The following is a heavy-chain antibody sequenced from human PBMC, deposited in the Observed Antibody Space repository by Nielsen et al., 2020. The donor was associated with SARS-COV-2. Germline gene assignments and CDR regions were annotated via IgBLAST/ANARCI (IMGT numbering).Heavy chain of an antibody. D-gene: IGHD6-13*01. CDR3: ANLISSSRYPNGMDV. CDR1: GFTFSSYG. J-gene: IGHJ6*02. Sequence: GESLKISCAASGFTFSSYGMHWVRQAPGKGLEWVAVISYDGSNKYYADSVKGRFTISRDNSKNTLYLQMNSLRAEDTAVYYCANLISSSRYPNGMDVWGQGTMVTVSS. CDR2: ISYDGSNK. V-gene: IGHV3-30*18.